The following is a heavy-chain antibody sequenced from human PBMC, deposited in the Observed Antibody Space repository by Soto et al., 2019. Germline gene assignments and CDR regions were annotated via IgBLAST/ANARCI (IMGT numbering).Heavy chain of an antibody. J-gene: IGHJ5*02. CDR2: IIPIFGTA. CDR3: ARGPGYSGDLPDEDNWFDP. Sequence: QVQLVQSGAEVKKPGSSVKVSCKASGGTFSSYAISWVRQAPGQGLEWMGGIIPIFGTANYAQKFQGRVTITADESTSTAYMELSSLRSEDTAVYYCARGPGYSGDLPDEDNWFDPWGQGTLVTVSS. D-gene: IGHD6-25*01. V-gene: IGHV1-69*01. CDR1: GGTFSSYA.